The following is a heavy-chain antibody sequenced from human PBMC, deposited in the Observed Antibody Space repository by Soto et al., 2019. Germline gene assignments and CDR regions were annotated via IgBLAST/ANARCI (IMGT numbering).Heavy chain of an antibody. J-gene: IGHJ4*02. D-gene: IGHD3-16*01. Sequence: SETLSLTCAVSGVSITTNGYSWSWIRQPPGKGLEWIGYIYPSGTIFYNSSLNSRVTISADTSNNQFSLKLTSVTAADTAVYFCATYTAFAKYYFDYWGRGTLVTVSS. V-gene: IGHV4-30-2*01. CDR3: ATYTAFAKYYFDY. CDR1: GVSITTNGYS. CDR2: IYPSGTI.